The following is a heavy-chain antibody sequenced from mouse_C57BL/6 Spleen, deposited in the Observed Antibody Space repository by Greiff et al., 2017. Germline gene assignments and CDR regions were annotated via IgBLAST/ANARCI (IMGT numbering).Heavy chain of an antibody. Sequence: VQLVESGAELVRPGTSVKVSCKASGYAFTNYLIEWVKQRPGQGLEWIGVINPGSGGTNYNEKFKGKATLTADKSSSTAYMQLSSLTSEDSAVYFWAREAKRYFDVWGTGTTVTVSS. V-gene: IGHV1-54*01. J-gene: IGHJ1*03. CDR3: AREAKRYFDV. CDR2: INPGSGGT. CDR1: GYAFTNYL.